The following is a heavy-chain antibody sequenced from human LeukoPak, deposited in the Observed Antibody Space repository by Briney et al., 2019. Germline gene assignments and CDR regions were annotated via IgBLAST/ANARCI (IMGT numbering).Heavy chain of an antibody. D-gene: IGHD6-19*01. V-gene: IGHV3-21*01. CDR1: GFTFSYYT. J-gene: IGHJ4*02. CDR3: ARDLIAVGRGDY. Sequence: GGSLRLSCAASGFTFSYYTMSWVRQAPGKGLEWISSISSSSSYISYADSMKGRFTISRDNAENSLFLQMSSLRAEDTAVYYCARDLIAVGRGDYWGQGTLVTVSS. CDR2: ISSSSSYI.